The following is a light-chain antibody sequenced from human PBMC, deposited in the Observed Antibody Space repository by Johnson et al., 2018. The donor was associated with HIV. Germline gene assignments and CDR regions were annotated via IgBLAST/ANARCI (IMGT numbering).Light chain of an antibody. J-gene: IGLJ1*01. CDR1: SSNIGNNY. CDR3: GTWAGSLSAGV. Sequence: QSVLTQPPSVSAAPGQTVTISCSGSSSNIGNNYVSWYQQLPGTAPKLLIYDNNKRPSGIPDRFSGSKSGTSATLGITGHQTGDEADYYCGTWAGSLSAGVFGTGTKVTVL. V-gene: IGLV1-51*01. CDR2: DNN.